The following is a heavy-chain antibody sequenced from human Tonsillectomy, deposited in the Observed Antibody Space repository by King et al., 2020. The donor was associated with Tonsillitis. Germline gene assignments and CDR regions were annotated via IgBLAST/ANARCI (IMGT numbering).Heavy chain of an antibody. CDR2: ISSSSSTI. D-gene: IGHD4-17*01. V-gene: IGHV3-48*01. CDR3: ARDGSPCGDYVPGYYYYGMDV. CDR1: GFTFSSYS. Sequence: VQLVESGGGLVQPGGSLRLSCAASGFTFSSYSMNWVRQAPGKGLEWVSYISSSSSTIYYADSVKGRFTISRDNAKNSLYLQMNSLRAEDTAVYYCARDGSPCGDYVPGYYYYGMDVWGQGTTVTASS. J-gene: IGHJ6*02.